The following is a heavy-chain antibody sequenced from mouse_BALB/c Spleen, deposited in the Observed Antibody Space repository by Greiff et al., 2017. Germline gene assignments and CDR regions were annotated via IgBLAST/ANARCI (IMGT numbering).Heavy chain of an antibody. D-gene: IGHD3-2*01. V-gene: IGHV1-9*01. CDR3: ASRQLGLRPFAY. J-gene: IGHJ3*01. CDR2: ILPGSGST. Sequence: QVQLQQSGAELMKPGASVKISCKATGYTFSSYWIEWVKQRPGHGLEWIGEILPGSGSTNYNEKFKGKATFTADTSSNTAYMQLSSLTSEDSAVYYCASRQLGLRPFAYWGQGTLVTVSA. CDR1: GYTFSSYW.